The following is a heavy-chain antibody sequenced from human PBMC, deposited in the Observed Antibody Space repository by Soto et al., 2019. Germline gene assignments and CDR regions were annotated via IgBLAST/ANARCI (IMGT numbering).Heavy chain of an antibody. CDR2: INHSGST. CDR1: GGSFSGYY. Sequence: SETLSLTCAVYGGSFSGYYWSWIRQPPGKGLEWIGEINHSGSTNYNPSLKSRVTISVDTSKNQFSLKLSSVTAADTAVYYCARGRCCSSTSCYTHYYYGMDVWGQGTTVTAP. D-gene: IGHD2-2*02. J-gene: IGHJ6*02. CDR3: ARGRCCSSTSCYTHYYYGMDV. V-gene: IGHV4-34*01.